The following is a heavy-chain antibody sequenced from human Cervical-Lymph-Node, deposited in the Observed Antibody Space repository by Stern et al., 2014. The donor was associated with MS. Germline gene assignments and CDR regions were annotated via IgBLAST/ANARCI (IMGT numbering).Heavy chain of an antibody. CDR1: GFTFNSYN. D-gene: IGHD5-12*01. CDR2: ISTSSTTI. V-gene: IGHV3-48*01. CDR3: AREGVATFDGMDV. Sequence: EVQLVESGGGLVQPGGSLRLSCAASGFTFNSYNINWVRQAPGKGLEWVSYISTSSTTIYYADSVRGRFTISRDNAKSSLYLQMNSLRAEDTAVYYCAREGVATFDGMDVWGQGTTVRLL. J-gene: IGHJ6*02.